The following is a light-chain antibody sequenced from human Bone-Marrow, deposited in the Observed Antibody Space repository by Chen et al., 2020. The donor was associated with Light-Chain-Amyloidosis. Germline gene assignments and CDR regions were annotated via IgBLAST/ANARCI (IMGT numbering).Light chain of an antibody. Sequence: SSELTQPPSVSVSPGQTARITCSGDDLPKKYAYWYKQKPGQAPVLVIHRDTERPSGISERFSGSSTGTTATLTISGVQAEDEADYHCQSADSSGSYEVIFGGGTKLTVL. CDR3: QSADSSGSYEVI. CDR2: RDT. J-gene: IGLJ2*01. CDR1: DLPKKY. V-gene: IGLV3-25*03.